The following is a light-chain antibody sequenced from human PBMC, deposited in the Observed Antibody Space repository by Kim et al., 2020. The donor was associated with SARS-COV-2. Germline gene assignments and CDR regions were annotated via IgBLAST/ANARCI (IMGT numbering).Light chain of an antibody. CDR3: QQYNTYRT. CDR2: KAS. J-gene: IGKJ1*01. Sequence: DVQMTQSPSTLSASVGDRVTITCRASQSVNSWLAWYQHKPGKALKLVIYKASILESGVPSRFSGSGSGTDFSLTISNLQPDDSATYYCQQYNTYRTFGQGTKVDIK. CDR1: QSVNSW. V-gene: IGKV1-5*03.